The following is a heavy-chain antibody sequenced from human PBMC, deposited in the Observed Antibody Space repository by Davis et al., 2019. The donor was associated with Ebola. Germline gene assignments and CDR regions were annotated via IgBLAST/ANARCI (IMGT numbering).Heavy chain of an antibody. CDR3: ATTQWLREFDN. CDR1: GFTFNTYA. J-gene: IGHJ4*02. V-gene: IGHV3-23*01. D-gene: IGHD6-19*01. CDR2: ISSSGTVT. Sequence: GESLKIPCAASGFTFNTYAMSWVRQPPGTGLEWIPSISSSGTVTYYADAVRGRFIISRDKSNNTLYLEMSSLRVDDTAVYYCATTQWLREFDNWGQGTLVTVSS.